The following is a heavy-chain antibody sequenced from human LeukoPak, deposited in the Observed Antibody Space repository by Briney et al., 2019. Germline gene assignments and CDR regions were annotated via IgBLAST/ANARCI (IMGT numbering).Heavy chain of an antibody. CDR2: ISSSSSYT. CDR3: ARARIPGLPGY. CDR1: GFTFSDYY. Sequence: GGSLRLSCAASGFTFSDYYMSWIRQAPGKGLEWVSYISSSSSYTNYADSVKGRFTISRDNAKNSLDLQMNSLRAEDTAVYYCARARIPGLPGYWGQGTLVTVSS. V-gene: IGHV3-11*06. J-gene: IGHJ4*02. D-gene: IGHD2-2*02.